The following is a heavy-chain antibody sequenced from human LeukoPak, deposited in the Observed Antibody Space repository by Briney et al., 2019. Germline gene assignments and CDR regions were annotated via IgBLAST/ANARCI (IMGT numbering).Heavy chain of an antibody. J-gene: IGHJ4*02. Sequence: KASETLSLTCTVSGGSISSGGYYWSWIRQHPGKSLKWIGYIYYSGSTYYNPSLKSGVTISVDTSKNQFSLKLSSVTAADRAVYYCARQSDGGNWIDYWGQGTLVTVSS. D-gene: IGHD4-23*01. CDR2: IYYSGST. CDR3: ARQSDGGNWIDY. CDR1: GGSISSGGYY. V-gene: IGHV4-31*03.